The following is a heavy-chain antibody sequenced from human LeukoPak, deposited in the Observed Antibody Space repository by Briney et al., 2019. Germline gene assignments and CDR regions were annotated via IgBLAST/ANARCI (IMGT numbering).Heavy chain of an antibody. CDR1: GFTFSSNS. CDR2: ISSSSSYI. V-gene: IGHV3-21*01. D-gene: IGHD3-22*01. Sequence: GGSLRLSCAASGFTFSSNSMNWVRQAPGKGLEWVSSISSSSSYIYYADSVKGRFTISRDNAKNSLYLQMNSLRAEDTAVYYCARDLYYYDSSGYWGQGTLVTVSS. J-gene: IGHJ4*02. CDR3: ARDLYYYDSSGY.